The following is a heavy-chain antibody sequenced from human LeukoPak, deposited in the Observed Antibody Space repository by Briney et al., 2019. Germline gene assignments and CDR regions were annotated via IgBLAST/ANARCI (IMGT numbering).Heavy chain of an antibody. J-gene: IGHJ4*02. CDR3: ARDTRGPPGGAYYFDY. V-gene: IGHV3-11*04. Sequence: GGSLRLSCAASGFTFSDYYMSWIRQAPGKGLEWVSYISSGGSTIYYADSVKGRFTISRDNAKNSLYLQMNSLRAEDTAVYYCARDTRGPPGGAYYFDYWGQGTLVTVSS. CDR2: ISSGGSTI. D-gene: IGHD3-16*01. CDR1: GFTFSDYY.